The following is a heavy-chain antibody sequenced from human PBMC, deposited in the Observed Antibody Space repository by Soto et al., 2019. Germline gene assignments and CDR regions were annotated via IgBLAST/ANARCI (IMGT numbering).Heavy chain of an antibody. Sequence: EVQLVESGGGLVQPGGSLRLSCAASGFTFSLYSMSWVRQAPGKGLEWVSYISRSSTGIHYADSVKGRFTISRDDATNLMHLQMNSLRDGDPAGYYCARAVTWGLDVWGQGTTVSISS. D-gene: IGHD3-10*01. J-gene: IGHJ6*02. CDR1: GFTFSLYS. V-gene: IGHV3-48*02. CDR3: ARAVTWGLDV. CDR2: ISRSSTGI.